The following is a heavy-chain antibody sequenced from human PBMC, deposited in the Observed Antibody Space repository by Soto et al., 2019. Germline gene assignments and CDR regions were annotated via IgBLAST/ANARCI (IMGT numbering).Heavy chain of an antibody. J-gene: IGHJ5*02. CDR2: IYYSGST. CDR1: GGSISSYY. CDR3: ARGGDPEGPNWFDP. Sequence: SETLSLTCTVSGGSISSYYWSWIQQPPGKGLEWIGYIYYSGSTNYNPSLKSRVTISVDTSKNQFSLKLSSVTAADTAVYYCARGGDPEGPNWFDPWGQGTLVTVSS. V-gene: IGHV4-59*01.